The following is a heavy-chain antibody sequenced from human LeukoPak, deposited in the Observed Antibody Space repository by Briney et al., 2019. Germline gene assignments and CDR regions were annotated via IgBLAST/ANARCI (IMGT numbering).Heavy chain of an antibody. D-gene: IGHD5-24*01. V-gene: IGHV3-21*01. Sequence: GGSLRLSCAASGFTFNTYSMNWVRQAPGKGLEWVSSITSSSSYIYYADSVKGRFTISRDNAKNSLYLQMNSLRAEDTAFYYCAKLLRDVTIYDFWGHGALVTVSS. CDR2: ITSSSSYI. CDR1: GFTFNTYS. CDR3: AKLLRDVTIYDF. J-gene: IGHJ4*01.